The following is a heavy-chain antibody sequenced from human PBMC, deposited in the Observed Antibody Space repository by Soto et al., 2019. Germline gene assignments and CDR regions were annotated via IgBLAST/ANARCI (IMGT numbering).Heavy chain of an antibody. J-gene: IGHJ5*02. CDR3: ARRASSSWYSWFDP. D-gene: IGHD6-13*01. V-gene: IGHV1-3*01. Sequence: ASVKVSCKASGYTFTSYAMHWVRQAPGQRLEWMGWINAGNGNTKYSQKFQGRVTITRDTSASTAYMELSSLRSEDMAVYYCARRASSSWYSWFDPWGQGTLVTVSS. CDR2: INAGNGNT. CDR1: GYTFTSYA.